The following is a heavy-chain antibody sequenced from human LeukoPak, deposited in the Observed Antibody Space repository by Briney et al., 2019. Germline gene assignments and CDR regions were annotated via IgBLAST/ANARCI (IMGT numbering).Heavy chain of an antibody. J-gene: IGHJ4*02. V-gene: IGHV4-59*08. D-gene: IGHD2-15*01. CDR1: GGSISSYF. CDR2: IYYSGST. CDR3: ARHVRSGDGNNRIFDY. Sequence: KPSETLSLTCTVSGGSISSYFWSWIRQPPGKGLEWLAYIYYSGSTNYNPSLKSRVTISVDTSKNQFSLKVNSVTAADTAVYYCARHVRSGDGNNRIFDYWGQGTLVTVSS.